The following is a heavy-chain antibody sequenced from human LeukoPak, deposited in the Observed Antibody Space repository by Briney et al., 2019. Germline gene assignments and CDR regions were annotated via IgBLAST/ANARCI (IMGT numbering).Heavy chain of an antibody. J-gene: IGHJ3*02. V-gene: IGHV4-34*01. D-gene: IGHD5-18*01. CDR1: GGSFSGYY. Sequence: PSETLSLTCAVYGGSFSGYYLSWIRQPPGKGLEWIGEINHSGSTNYNPSLKSRVTISVDTSKNQFSLKLSSVTAADTAVYYCARVPPRGYSYGSGAFDIWGQGAMVTVSS. CDR2: INHSGST. CDR3: ARVPPRGYSYGSGAFDI.